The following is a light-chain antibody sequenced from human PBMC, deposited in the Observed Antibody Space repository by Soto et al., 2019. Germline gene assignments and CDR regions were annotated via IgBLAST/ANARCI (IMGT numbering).Light chain of an antibody. J-gene: IGKJ1*01. CDR2: AAS. V-gene: IGKV3-20*01. CDR1: QSVGRNY. Sequence: EIVLTQFPGTLSLSPGERATLSCSASQSVGRNYVAWYQQKPGQAPRVSIYAASNRASGIPDRFSGSGSGSDFTLTISRLEPEDFAVYYCQQYGTSPWAFGQGTKVEIK. CDR3: QQYGTSPWA.